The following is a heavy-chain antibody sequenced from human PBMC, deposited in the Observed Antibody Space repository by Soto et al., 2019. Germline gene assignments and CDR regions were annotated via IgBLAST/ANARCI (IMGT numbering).Heavy chain of an antibody. CDR3: ASSYSSSSFGDY. D-gene: IGHD6-6*01. CDR1: GFTFSDYG. V-gene: IGHV3-33*01. Sequence: GGSLRLSCAASGFTFSDYGMHWVRQAPGKGLEWVAVISYDGSNKYYADSVKGRFTISRDNSKNTLYLQMNSLRAEDTAVYYCASSYSSSSFGDYWGQGTLVTVSS. CDR2: ISYDGSNK. J-gene: IGHJ4*02.